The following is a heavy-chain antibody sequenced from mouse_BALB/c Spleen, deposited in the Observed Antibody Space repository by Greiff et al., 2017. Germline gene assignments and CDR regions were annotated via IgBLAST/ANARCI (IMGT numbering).Heavy chain of an antibody. D-gene: IGHD1-1*01. CDR1: GYAFSSYW. Sequence: VKLQQSGAELVRPGSSVKISCKASGYAFSSYWMNWVKQRPGQGLEWIGQIYPGDGDTNYNGKFKGKATLTADKSSSTAYMQLSSLTSEDSAVYFCAREITTVYYAMDYWGQGTSVTVSS. CDR3: AREITTVYYAMDY. CDR2: IYPGDGDT. V-gene: IGHV1-80*01. J-gene: IGHJ4*01.